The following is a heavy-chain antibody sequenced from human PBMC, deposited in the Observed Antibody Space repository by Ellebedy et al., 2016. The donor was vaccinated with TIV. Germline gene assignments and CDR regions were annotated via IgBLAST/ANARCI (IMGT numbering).Heavy chain of an antibody. CDR3: AGPRAYLDY. J-gene: IGHJ4*02. V-gene: IGHV3-11*01. Sequence: GESLKISCAASGFTFSDYYMTWIRQAPGKGLEWVSYISSSGNTIYYAESVKGRFTISRDNAKNSLYLQMNSLRAEDTAVYYCAGPRAYLDYWGQGTLVTVSS. CDR1: GFTFSDYY. CDR2: ISSSGNTI.